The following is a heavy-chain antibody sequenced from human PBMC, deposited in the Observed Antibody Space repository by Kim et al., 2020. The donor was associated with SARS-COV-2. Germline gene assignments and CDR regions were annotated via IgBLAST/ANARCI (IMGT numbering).Heavy chain of an antibody. CDR3: ARMSSSSWFFDY. D-gene: IGHD6-13*01. J-gene: IGHJ4*02. Sequence: YYVDSGKGRFTITSDNAKNSLYLQMNSLRAEDTAVYYCARMSSSSWFFDYWGQGTLVTVSS. V-gene: IGHV3-7*04.